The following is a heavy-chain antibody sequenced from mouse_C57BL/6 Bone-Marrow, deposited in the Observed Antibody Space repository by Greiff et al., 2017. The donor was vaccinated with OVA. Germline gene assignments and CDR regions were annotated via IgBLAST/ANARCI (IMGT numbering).Heavy chain of an antibody. Sequence: VQLQQPGAELVRPGSSVKLSCKASGYTFTSYWMDWVKQRPGQGLEWIGNIYPSDSETHYNQKFKDKATLTVDKSSSTAYMQLSSLTSEDSAVXYCARWRTTVVSHYAMDYCGQGTSVTVSS. D-gene: IGHD1-1*01. CDR2: IYPSDSET. CDR3: ARWRTTVVSHYAMDY. V-gene: IGHV1-61*01. CDR1: GYTFTSYW. J-gene: IGHJ4*01.